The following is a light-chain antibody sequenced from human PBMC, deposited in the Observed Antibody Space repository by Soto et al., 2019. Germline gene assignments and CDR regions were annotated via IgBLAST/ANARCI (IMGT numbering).Light chain of an antibody. Sequence: QSVLTQPPSVSGSPGQSVTISCTGTSSDVGSYNRVSWYQQPPGTAPKLMIYEVSNRPSGVPDRFSGSKSGNTASQTISGLQAEDEADYYCSSYTSSSTEVFGGGTKLTVL. CDR1: SSDVGSYNR. CDR3: SSYTSSSTEV. J-gene: IGLJ2*01. V-gene: IGLV2-18*02. CDR2: EVS.